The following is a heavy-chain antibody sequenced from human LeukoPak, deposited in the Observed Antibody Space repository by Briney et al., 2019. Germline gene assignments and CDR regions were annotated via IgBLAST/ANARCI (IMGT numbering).Heavy chain of an antibody. V-gene: IGHV3-64*01. J-gene: IGHJ3*02. CDR3: ARDRDGGFAFDI. Sequence: GGSLRLCCAASGFSIRNYVMHWVRQAPGKGLEYVSATMPNGETRGYANSMKGRFTISRDNSKTTLYLQMGSLRAEDMAIYYCARDRDGGFAFDIWGQGTLVTVSS. CDR2: TMPNGETR. D-gene: IGHD2-15*01. CDR1: GFSIRNYV.